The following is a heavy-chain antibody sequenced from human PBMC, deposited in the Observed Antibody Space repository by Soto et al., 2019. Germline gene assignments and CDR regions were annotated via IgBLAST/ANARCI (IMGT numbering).Heavy chain of an antibody. CDR3: AKDRGYYDSSGYSLFDY. D-gene: IGHD3-22*01. J-gene: IGHJ4*02. CDR2: ISGSGGST. CDR1: GFTFSSYA. V-gene: IGHV3-23*01. Sequence: EVQLLETGGGLVQPGGSLRLSCAASGFTFSSYAMSWVRQAPGKGLEWVSAISGSGGSTYYADSVKGRFTISRDNSKNTLYLKMNSVRAEDTAVYYCAKDRGYYDSSGYSLFDYWGQGTLVTVSS.